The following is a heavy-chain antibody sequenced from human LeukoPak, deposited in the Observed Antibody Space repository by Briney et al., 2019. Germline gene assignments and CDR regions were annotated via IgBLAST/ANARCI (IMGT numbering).Heavy chain of an antibody. CDR1: GYSFTTYW. CDR2: IYPADSST. D-gene: IGHD2/OR15-2a*01. CDR3: ARRSTSMGKVYFDF. Sequence: GESLKISRKASGYSFTTYWIGWVRQAPGKGLEWMGIIYPADSSTEYSPSFQGQVTISVDKSVNTAYLQWSRLKASDTATYYCARRSTSMGKVYFDFWGQGTLVTVSS. V-gene: IGHV5-51*01. J-gene: IGHJ4*02.